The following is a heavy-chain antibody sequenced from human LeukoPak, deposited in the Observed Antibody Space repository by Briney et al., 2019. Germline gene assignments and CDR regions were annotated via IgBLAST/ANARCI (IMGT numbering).Heavy chain of an antibody. V-gene: IGHV1-69*05. D-gene: IGHD5-12*01. Sequence: SVKVSCKASGGTFSSYAISWVRQAPGQGLEWMGGIIPIFGTANYAQKFQGRITITTDESTSTAYMELSSLRSEDAAVYYCARGGADLVATPSPPARDYYMDVWGKGTTVTVSS. CDR3: ARGGADLVATPSPPARDYYMDV. J-gene: IGHJ6*03. CDR1: GGTFSSYA. CDR2: IIPIFGTA.